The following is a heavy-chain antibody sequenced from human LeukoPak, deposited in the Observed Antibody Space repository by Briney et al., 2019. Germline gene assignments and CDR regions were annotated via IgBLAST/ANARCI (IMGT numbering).Heavy chain of an antibody. CDR1: GGTFSSYA. CDR2: IIPIFGTA. D-gene: IGHD3-22*01. J-gene: IGHJ4*02. CDR3: AREFYYDSSGYGDYFDY. Sequence: ASVKVSCKASGGTFSSYAISWVRQAPGQGLEWMGGIIPIFGTANYAQKFQGRVTITADKSTSTAYMELSSLRSEDTAVYYCAREFYYDSSGYGDYFDYWGQGTLVTVSS. V-gene: IGHV1-69*06.